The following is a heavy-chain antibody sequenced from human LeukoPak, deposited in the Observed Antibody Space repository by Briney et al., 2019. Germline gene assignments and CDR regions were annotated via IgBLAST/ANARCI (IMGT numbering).Heavy chain of an antibody. Sequence: SVKVSCKASGGTFSSYAISWVRQAPGQGLEWMGGIIPIFGTANYAQKFQGRVTITADESTSTAYMELSSLRSEDTAVYYCAATLGYCSGGRCADAFDIWGQGTMVTVSS. CDR2: IIPIFGTA. CDR3: AATLGYCSGGRCADAFDI. V-gene: IGHV1-69*01. CDR1: GGTFSSYA. J-gene: IGHJ3*02. D-gene: IGHD2-15*01.